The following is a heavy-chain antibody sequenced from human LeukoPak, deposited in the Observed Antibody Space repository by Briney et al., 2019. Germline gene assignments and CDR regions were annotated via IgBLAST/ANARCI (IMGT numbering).Heavy chain of an antibody. CDR2: ICGSGVST. V-gene: IGHV3-23*01. CDR3: AKDGGSSGWFDY. Sequence: GGSLRLSCAASGFIFSSYAMSWVRQAPGKGLEWVSAICGSGVSTDYEDPVKVRFTISRDNSKNTLYLQMNSLRAEDTAVYYCAKDGGSSGWFDYWGQGTLVTVSS. CDR1: GFIFSSYA. D-gene: IGHD6-19*01. J-gene: IGHJ4*02.